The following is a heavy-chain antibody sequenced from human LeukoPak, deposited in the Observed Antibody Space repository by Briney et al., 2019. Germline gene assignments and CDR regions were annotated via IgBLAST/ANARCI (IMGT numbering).Heavy chain of an antibody. D-gene: IGHD3-22*01. CDR3: ARTDDYDSSAFDY. V-gene: IGHV3-23*01. Sequence: GGSLRLSCAASGFTFSSYAMSWVRQAPGKGLEWVSAISGSGGSAYYADSVKGRFTISRDNSKNTLYLQMNSLRAEDTAVYYCARTDDYDSSAFDYWGQGTLVTVSS. J-gene: IGHJ4*02. CDR2: ISGSGGSA. CDR1: GFTFSSYA.